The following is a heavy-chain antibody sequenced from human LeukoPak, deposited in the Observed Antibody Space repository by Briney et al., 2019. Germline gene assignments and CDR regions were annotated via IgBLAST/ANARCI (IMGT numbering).Heavy chain of an antibody. CDR3: ARCSRSSTDCYSAFDI. Sequence: GGSLRLSCEASGFSLDDYGMSWVRQSTGKGLEWVSAITNWNGGSTGYADSVRGRFTISRDNAKNSLYLQMNSLRAEDTALYYCARCSRSSTDCYSAFDIWGQGTMVTVSS. CDR2: ITNWNGGST. V-gene: IGHV3-20*04. D-gene: IGHD2-2*02. J-gene: IGHJ3*02. CDR1: GFSLDDYG.